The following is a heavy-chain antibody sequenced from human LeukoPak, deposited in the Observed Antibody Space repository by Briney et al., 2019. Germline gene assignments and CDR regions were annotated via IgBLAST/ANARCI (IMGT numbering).Heavy chain of an antibody. Sequence: GASVKVSCKASGYIFTNYGISWVRQAPGQGLEWMGWISAYNGNRNYAQKFQGRVTMTTDTSTSTAYMELRSLRSDDTAVYYCARVEAYCSRTSCHDYWGQGTLVTVPS. CDR1: GYIFTNYG. D-gene: IGHD2-2*01. J-gene: IGHJ4*02. CDR2: ISAYNGNR. V-gene: IGHV1-18*01. CDR3: ARVEAYCSRTSCHDY.